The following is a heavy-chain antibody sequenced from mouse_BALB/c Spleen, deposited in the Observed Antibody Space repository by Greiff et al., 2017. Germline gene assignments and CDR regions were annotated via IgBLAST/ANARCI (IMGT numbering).Heavy chain of an antibody. D-gene: IGHD2-10*02. V-gene: IGHV3-2*02. CDR3: AREYGNYAMDY. CDR2: ISYSGST. Sequence: EVQRVESGPGLVKPSQSLSLTCTVTGYSITSDYAWNWIRQFPGNKLEWMGYISYSGSTSYNPSLKSRISITRDTSKNQFFLQLNSVTTEDTATYYCAREYGNYAMDYWGQGTSVTVSS. CDR1: GYSITSDYA. J-gene: IGHJ4*01.